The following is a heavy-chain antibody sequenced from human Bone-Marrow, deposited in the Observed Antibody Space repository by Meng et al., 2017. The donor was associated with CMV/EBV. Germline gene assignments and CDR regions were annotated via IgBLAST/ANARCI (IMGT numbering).Heavy chain of an antibody. D-gene: IGHD6-13*01. Sequence: SVKVSCKASGYTFTSYDINWVRQATGQGLEWMGGIIPIFGTANYAQKFQGRVTITTDESTSTAYMELSSLRSEDTAVYYCARDGGYSSSWYGMDVWGQGTTVTVSS. J-gene: IGHJ6*02. CDR2: IIPIFGTA. V-gene: IGHV1-69*05. CDR1: GYTFTSYD. CDR3: ARDGGYSSSWYGMDV.